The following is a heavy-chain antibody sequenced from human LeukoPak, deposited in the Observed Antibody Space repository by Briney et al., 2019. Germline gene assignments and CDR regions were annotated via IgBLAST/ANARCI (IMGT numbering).Heavy chain of an antibody. CDR2: ISSSGGST. CDR3: AKCYYADYFFDF. V-gene: IGHV3-23*01. D-gene: IGHD4-17*01. Sequence: GGSLRLSCAASGFTFSDYAMNWVRQAPGKGLERVSAISSSGGSTYYADSVKGRFTISRDNAKNTLYLQVNSLRAEDTAVYYCAKCYYADYFFDFWGQGTLVTVSS. J-gene: IGHJ4*02. CDR1: GFTFSDYA.